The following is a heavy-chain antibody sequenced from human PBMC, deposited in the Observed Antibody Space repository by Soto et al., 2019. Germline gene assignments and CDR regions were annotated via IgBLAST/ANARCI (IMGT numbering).Heavy chain of an antibody. CDR3: ARLDNILERRAVYFDY. J-gene: IGHJ4*02. Sequence: QLQLQESGPGLVKPSETLSLTCTVSGGSISSSSYYWGWIRQPPGKGLEWIGSIYYSGSTYYNPSLQSRVPLSVDTSKNQFSLKLSSVTAADTAVYYCARLDNILERRAVYFDYWGQGTLVTVSS. CDR2: IYYSGST. CDR1: GGSISSSSYY. V-gene: IGHV4-39*01. D-gene: IGHD1-1*01.